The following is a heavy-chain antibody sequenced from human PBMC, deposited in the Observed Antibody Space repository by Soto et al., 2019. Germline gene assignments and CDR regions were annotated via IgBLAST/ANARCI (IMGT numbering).Heavy chain of an antibody. CDR1: GFTFSSYA. J-gene: IGHJ4*02. D-gene: IGHD6-6*01. CDR3: ANWIEWYSSSSTRDYFDY. CDR2: ISGSGGST. Sequence: PGGSLRLSCAASGFTFSSYAMSWVRQAPGKGLEWVSAISGSGGSTYCADSVKGRFTISRDNSKNTLYLQMNSLRAEDTAVYYCANWIEWYSSSSTRDYFDYWGQGTLVTVSS. V-gene: IGHV3-23*01.